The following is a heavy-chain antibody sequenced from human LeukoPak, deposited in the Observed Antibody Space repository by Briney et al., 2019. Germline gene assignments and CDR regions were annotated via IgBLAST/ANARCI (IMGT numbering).Heavy chain of an antibody. CDR3: AKADRDYDYVWGSYRPTTFDY. J-gene: IGHJ4*02. CDR1: GFTFSSYS. V-gene: IGHV3-21*01. Sequence: TGGSLRLSCAASGFTFSSYSMNWVRQAPGKGLEWVSSISSSSSYIYYADSVKGRFTISRDNAKNSLYLQMNSLRAEDTAVYYRAKADRDYDYVWGSYRPTTFDYWGQGTLVTVSS. CDR2: ISSSSSYI. D-gene: IGHD3-16*02.